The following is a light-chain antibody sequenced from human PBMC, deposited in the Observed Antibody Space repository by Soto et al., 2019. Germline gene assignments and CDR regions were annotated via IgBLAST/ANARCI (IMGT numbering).Light chain of an antibody. Sequence: DIQMTQSPSSLSASVGDRVTIPCRASQSISSYLNWYQQKPGKAPKLLIYAASTLQSGVPSRFSGSGSGTDFTLTISSLQPEDFATYYCQVSDATWTFGQGTKVDIK. CDR3: QVSDATWT. V-gene: IGKV1-39*01. J-gene: IGKJ1*01. CDR2: AAS. CDR1: QSISSY.